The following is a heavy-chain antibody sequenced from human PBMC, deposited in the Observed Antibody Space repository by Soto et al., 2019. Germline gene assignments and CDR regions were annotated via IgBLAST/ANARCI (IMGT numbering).Heavy chain of an antibody. CDR1: GVSFSGYY. CDR3: ARSRPYYYGSGSYYKSGLYYFEY. CDR2: INHSGST. J-gene: IGHJ4*02. D-gene: IGHD3-10*01. V-gene: IGHV4-34*01. Sequence: TSETLSLTCAVYGVSFSGYYWSWIRQPPGKGLEWIGEINHSGSTNYNPSLKSRVTISVDTSKNQFSLKLSSVTAADTAVYYCARSRPYYYGSGSYYKSGLYYFEYWGQGTLVTVSS.